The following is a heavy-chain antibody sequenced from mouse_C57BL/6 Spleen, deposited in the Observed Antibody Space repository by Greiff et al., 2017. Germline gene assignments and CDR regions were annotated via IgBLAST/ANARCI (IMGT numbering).Heavy chain of an antibody. J-gene: IGHJ2*01. Sequence: EVQGVQPAGGLVKPGGSLKLSCAASGFTFSSYTMPWVRQTPEQRLEWVATISGGGGNTYYPDSVKGRSTITRDNATNTPYLQLSSLRSEDTALYYCARQREVFITTVVGYFGYWGQGTTRPVSS. CDR3: ARQREVFITTVVGYFGY. D-gene: IGHD1-1*01. CDR2: ISGGGGNT. CDR1: GFTFSSYT. V-gene: IGHV5-9*01.